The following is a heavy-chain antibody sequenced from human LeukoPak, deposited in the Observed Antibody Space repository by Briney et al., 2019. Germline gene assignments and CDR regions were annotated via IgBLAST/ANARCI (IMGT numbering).Heavy chain of an antibody. V-gene: IGHV4-30-4*07. D-gene: IGHD2-15*01. CDR2: IYYSGST. CDR1: GGSISSGGYS. CDR3: ARVTGYVIEGNFDY. Sequence: SQTLSLTCAVSGGSISSGGYSWSWIRQPPGKGLEWIGYIYYSGSTYYNPSLKSRVTISVDTSKKQFSLKLRSVTAADTAVYYCARVTGYVIEGNFDYWGQGTLVTVSS. J-gene: IGHJ4*02.